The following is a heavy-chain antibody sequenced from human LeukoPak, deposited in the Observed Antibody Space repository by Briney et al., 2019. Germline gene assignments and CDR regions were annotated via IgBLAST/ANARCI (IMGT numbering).Heavy chain of an antibody. V-gene: IGHV1-69*13. Sequence: GASVTVSCKASGGTFSSYAISWVRQAPGQGLEWMGGIIPIFGTANYAQKFQGRVTITADESTSTAYMELSSLRSEDTAVYYCARPLTDYYGMDVWGQGTTVTVSS. CDR1: GGTFSSYA. CDR3: ARPLTDYYGMDV. J-gene: IGHJ6*02. CDR2: IIPIFGTA.